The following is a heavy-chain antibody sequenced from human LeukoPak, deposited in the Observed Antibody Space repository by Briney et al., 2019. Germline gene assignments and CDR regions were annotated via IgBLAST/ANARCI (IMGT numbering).Heavy chain of an antibody. Sequence: SVKVSCKASGGTFSSYTISWVRQAPGQGLEWMGGIIPLIGTPDYAQKFQDGLTITADKSTSTAYMELSSLRSEDTAVYYCASATLRCSGGSCYEMDVWGKGTTVTVSS. J-gene: IGHJ6*04. V-gene: IGHV1-69*06. CDR1: GGTFSSYT. D-gene: IGHD2-15*01. CDR2: IIPLIGTP. CDR3: ASATLRCSGGSCYEMDV.